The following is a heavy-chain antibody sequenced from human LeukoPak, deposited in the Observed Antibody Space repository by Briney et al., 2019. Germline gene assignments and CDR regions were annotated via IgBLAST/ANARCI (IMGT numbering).Heavy chain of an antibody. CDR1: GFTFSNSA. CDR2: ISASGGTT. Sequence: PGGSLRLSCAASGFTFSNSAMTWVRQAPGKGLEWVSTISASGGTTSYADSVKGRFTISRDTSKNTLYLQMNSLRAEDTAVYYCAKDVGKGTYSSGWPEGSFDYWGQGTLVTVSS. J-gene: IGHJ4*02. V-gene: IGHV3-23*01. D-gene: IGHD6-19*01. CDR3: AKDVGKGTYSSGWPEGSFDY.